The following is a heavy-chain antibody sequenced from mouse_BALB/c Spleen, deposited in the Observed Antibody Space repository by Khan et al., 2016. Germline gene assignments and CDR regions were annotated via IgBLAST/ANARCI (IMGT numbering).Heavy chain of an antibody. CDR3: TRREGV. D-gene: IGHD3-3*01. Sequence: QVQLQQSGPQLVRPGASVKISCKASGYSFTSYWIHWVKQRPGQGLDWIGMIDPSDSDTKLDQNFRDQATLTVDKSSRTAYMQLSSPTSEDSAIYYCTRREGVWGQGTTLTVSS. J-gene: IGHJ2*01. V-gene: IGHV1S126*01. CDR1: GYSFTSYW. CDR2: IDPSDSDT.